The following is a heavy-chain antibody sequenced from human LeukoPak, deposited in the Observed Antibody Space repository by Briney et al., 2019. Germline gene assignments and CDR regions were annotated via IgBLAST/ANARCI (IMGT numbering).Heavy chain of an antibody. V-gene: IGHV3-30*04. CDR3: ACGYSYGPGVFDY. CDR2: ISYDGSNK. D-gene: IGHD5-18*01. Sequence: GGSLRLSCAASGFTFSSYAMHWVRQAPGKGLEWVAVISYDGSNKYYADSVKGRFTISRDNSKNTLYLQMNSLRAEDTAVYYCACGYSYGPGVFDYWGQGTLVTVSS. J-gene: IGHJ4*02. CDR1: GFTFSSYA.